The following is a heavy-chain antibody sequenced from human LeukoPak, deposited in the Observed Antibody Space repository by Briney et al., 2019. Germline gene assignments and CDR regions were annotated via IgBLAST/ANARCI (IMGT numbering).Heavy chain of an antibody. CDR3: AKDIIGMAGGSLLFDS. J-gene: IGHJ4*02. CDR1: GFTFSSYS. D-gene: IGHD6-19*01. Sequence: HPGGSLRLSCAASGFTFSSYSMNWVRQAPGKGLEWVSYISSSSSTIYYADSVKGRFTISRDNAKNSLYLQMNSLRTEDTAFYYCAKDIIGMAGGSLLFDSWGQGTLVTVSS. V-gene: IGHV3-48*04. CDR2: ISSSSSTI.